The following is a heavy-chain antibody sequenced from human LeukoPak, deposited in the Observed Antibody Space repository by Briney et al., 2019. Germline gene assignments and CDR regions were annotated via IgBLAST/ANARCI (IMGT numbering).Heavy chain of an antibody. CDR3: ARPRYSGSYLHSYFDY. D-gene: IGHD1-26*01. CDR1: GFTFSSYA. CDR2: ISYDGSNK. V-gene: IGHV3-30-3*01. J-gene: IGHJ4*02. Sequence: GGSLRLSCAASGFTFSSYAMHWVRQAPGKGLEWVAVISYDGSNKYYADSVKGRFTISRDNSKSTLYLQMNSLRAEDTAVYYCARPRYSGSYLHSYFDYWGQGTLVTVSS.